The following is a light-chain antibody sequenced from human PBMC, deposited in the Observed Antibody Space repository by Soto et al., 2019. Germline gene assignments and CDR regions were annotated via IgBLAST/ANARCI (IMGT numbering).Light chain of an antibody. CDR2: SNN. Sequence: QSVLSQPPSASGTPGQRFTISCSGSSSNIGSNYVYWYQQLPGTAPKLLIYSNNQRPSGVPDRFSGSKSGTSDSLAISGLRSEDEADYYCAAWDDSLSGSYVFGTGTKVTVL. CDR3: AAWDDSLSGSYV. J-gene: IGLJ1*01. CDR1: SSNIGSNY. V-gene: IGLV1-47*02.